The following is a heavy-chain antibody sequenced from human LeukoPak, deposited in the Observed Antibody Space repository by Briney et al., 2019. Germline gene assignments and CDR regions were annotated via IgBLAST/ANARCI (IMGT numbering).Heavy chain of an antibody. CDR1: GFTFSSYF. CDR2: ISNNGGST. J-gene: IGHJ4*02. CDR3: AKIRPSSVNY. D-gene: IGHD3-3*01. Sequence: PGGSLRLSCAVSGFTFSSYFMSWVRQAPGKGLEWVSGISNNGGSTYYADSVKGRFTISRDNSKNTLYLQINNLSAEDTAVYYCAKIRPSSVNYWGQGTLVTVSS. V-gene: IGHV3-23*01.